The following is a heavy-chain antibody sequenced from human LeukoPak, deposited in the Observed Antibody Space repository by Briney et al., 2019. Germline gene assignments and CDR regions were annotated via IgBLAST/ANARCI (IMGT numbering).Heavy chain of an antibody. CDR3: ARKPSGYGDCVKDY. D-gene: IGHD4-17*01. J-gene: IGHJ4*02. V-gene: IGHV3-30*02. Sequence: GGSLRLSCAASGFTFSSYGMHWVRQAPGKGLEWVAFIRYDGSNKYYADSVKGRFTISRDNSKNTLYLQMNSLRTDDTAVYFCARKPSGYGDCVKDYWGQGTLVTVSS. CDR1: GFTFSSYG. CDR2: IRYDGSNK.